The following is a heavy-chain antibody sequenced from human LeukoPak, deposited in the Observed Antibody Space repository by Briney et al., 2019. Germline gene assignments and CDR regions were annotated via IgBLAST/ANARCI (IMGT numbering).Heavy chain of an antibody. CDR1: GDSINSRGYY. V-gene: IGHV4-31*03. CDR2: ISYSGST. Sequence: PSETLSLTCTVSGDSINSRGYYWTWIRQYPGKGLEWIGYISYSGSTNYNPSLKSRVTILVDTSKNQFSLKLSSVTAADTAVYYCARLDGGETYYYDSSGYPPDYWGQGTLVTVSS. CDR3: ARLDGGETYYYDSSGYPPDY. J-gene: IGHJ4*02. D-gene: IGHD3-22*01.